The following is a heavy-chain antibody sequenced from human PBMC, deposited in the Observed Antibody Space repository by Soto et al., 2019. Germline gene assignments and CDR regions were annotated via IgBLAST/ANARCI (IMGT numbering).Heavy chain of an antibody. V-gene: IGHV1-69*13. CDR1: GVTVSSYA. Sequence: VASVNVSCKTSGVTVSSYAISWVRQAPGQGLEWMGGIIPIFGTANYAQKFQGRVTITADESTSTAYMELSSLRSEDTAVYYCARDMLGESSGEWWGKGSLVRVSS. J-gene: IGHJ1*01. CDR3: ARDMLGESSGEW. CDR2: IIPIFGTA. D-gene: IGHD3-10*01.